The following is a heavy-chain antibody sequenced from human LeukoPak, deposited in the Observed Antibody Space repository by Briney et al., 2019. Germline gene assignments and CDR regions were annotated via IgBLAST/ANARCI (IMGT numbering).Heavy chain of an antibody. V-gene: IGHV3-48*03. CDR3: ARDMEPDAFDI. CDR2: ISSSGSSI. CDR1: GFTFSGYE. J-gene: IGHJ3*02. D-gene: IGHD1-1*01. Sequence: GSLRLSCVASGFTFSGYEMNWVRQAPGKGLEWISYISSSGSSIFYADSVKGRFTISRDSARTSLYLQMNSLTAEDSAVYYCARDMEPDAFDIWGQGTMVTVSS.